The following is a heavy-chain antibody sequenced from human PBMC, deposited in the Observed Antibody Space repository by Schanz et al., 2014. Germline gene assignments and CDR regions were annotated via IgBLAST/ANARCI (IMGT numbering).Heavy chain of an antibody. Sequence: EVQLVESGGGFVQPGGSLRLSCAASGFTFSDSWMHWVRQAPGKGLLWVSRTSHDGSFTTFAESVKGGFTISRDNAKIALYLQMNSLSAEDAAVYYCVRDAGYHFDYWGQGTLVTVSS. CDR2: TSHDGSFT. J-gene: IGHJ4*02. CDR1: GFTFSDSW. V-gene: IGHV3-74*01. D-gene: IGHD5-12*01. CDR3: VRDAGYHFDY.